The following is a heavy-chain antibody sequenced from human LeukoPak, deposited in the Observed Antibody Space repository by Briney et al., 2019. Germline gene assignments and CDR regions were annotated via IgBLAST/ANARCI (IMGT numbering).Heavy chain of an antibody. Sequence: PSETLSRTCTVSGGSSSSHYWGWIRQPPGKGLEWIGYIYYSGSTNYNPSLKSRVTISVDTSKKQIHLKLSSVTDEDKGGYYCARDREYYSSSGYYGHFDYWGQGALVTVSS. CDR1: GGSSSSHY. CDR2: IYYSGST. V-gene: IGHV4-59*11. CDR3: ARDREYYSSSGYYGHFDY. D-gene: IGHD3-22*01. J-gene: IGHJ4*02.